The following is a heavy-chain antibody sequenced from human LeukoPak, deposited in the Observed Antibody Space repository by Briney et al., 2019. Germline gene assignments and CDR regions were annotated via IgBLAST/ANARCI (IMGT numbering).Heavy chain of an antibody. CDR2: IYPGDSDT. CDR1: GSIFTSYW. Sequence: GASLKISCEGSGSIFTSYWIGWVRQLPGKGLEWMGIIYPGDSDTRYSPSFQGQVTISADKSISTAYLQWSRLKASDTAMYYCARQGEYSSSYYFDYWGQGTLVSVSS. CDR3: ARQGEYSSSYYFDY. D-gene: IGHD6-6*01. V-gene: IGHV5-51*01. J-gene: IGHJ4*02.